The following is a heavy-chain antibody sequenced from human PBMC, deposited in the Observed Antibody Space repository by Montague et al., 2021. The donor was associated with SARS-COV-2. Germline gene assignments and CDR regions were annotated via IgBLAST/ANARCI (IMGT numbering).Heavy chain of an antibody. CDR2: IYHSGSA. Sequence: SETLSLTCAVSGGSITTSTWWRWVRQPPGQRLEWIGEIYHSGSASYNPSLSRRVALSIDKSKNHFSLILPSVTAADTAIYYCASPFSSLSREFDYWGQGTLVTVSS. D-gene: IGHD6-13*01. CDR1: GGSITTSTW. V-gene: IGHV4/OR15-8*03. J-gene: IGHJ4*02. CDR3: ASPFSSLSREFDY.